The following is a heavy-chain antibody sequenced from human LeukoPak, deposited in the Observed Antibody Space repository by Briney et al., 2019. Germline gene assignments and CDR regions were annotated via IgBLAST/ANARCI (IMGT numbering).Heavy chain of an antibody. V-gene: IGHV3-64D*06. CDR2: ISTNGGST. CDR1: GFTFSTYA. CDR3: VKKMTPGIAVAGHFDY. J-gene: IGHJ4*02. Sequence: GGSLRLSCSASGFTFSTYAMHWVRQAPGKGLECVSAISTNGGSTYYADSVKGRFTISRDNSENTLFLQMSSLRAEDTAVYYCVKKMTPGIAVAGHFDYWGQGTLVTVSS. D-gene: IGHD6-19*01.